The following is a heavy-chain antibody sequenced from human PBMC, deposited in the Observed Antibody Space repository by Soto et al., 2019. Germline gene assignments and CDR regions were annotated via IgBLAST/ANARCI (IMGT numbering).Heavy chain of an antibody. Sequence: VQLLESGGGFVQPGGSLKLSCVASGFSFGNSPMSWVRQAPGRGLEWVSAITEAGGGIYYATSVKGRFVVSRDNSKNTLFLEMNNLRVDDTATYYCVREGGVPSAIGHYYYGMDVWGQGTAVTVSS. CDR1: GFSFGNSP. J-gene: IGHJ6*02. D-gene: IGHD2-2*02. CDR2: ITEAGGGI. V-gene: IGHV3-23*01. CDR3: VREGGVPSAIGHYYYGMDV.